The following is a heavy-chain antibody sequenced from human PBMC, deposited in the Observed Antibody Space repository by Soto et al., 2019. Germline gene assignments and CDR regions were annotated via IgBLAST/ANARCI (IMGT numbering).Heavy chain of an antibody. V-gene: IGHV4-4*02. D-gene: IGHD2-15*01. J-gene: IGHJ3*02. CDR2: IYHSGST. CDR3: ARVWGYCSGGSCYSGAFDI. CDR1: GGSISSSNW. Sequence: SETLSLTCAVSGGSISSSNWWSWVRQPPGKGLEWIGEIYHSGSTNYNPSLKSRVTISVDKSKNQFSLKLSSVTAADTAVYYGARVWGYCSGGSCYSGAFDIWGQGTMVTVSS.